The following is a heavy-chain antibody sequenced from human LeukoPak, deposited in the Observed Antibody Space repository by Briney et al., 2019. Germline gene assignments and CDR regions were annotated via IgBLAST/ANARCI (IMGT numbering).Heavy chain of an antibody. CDR1: GLTFGSQG. Sequence: GGSLRLSCAVSGLTFGSQGMSWVRQAPGKGLEWVSSISNSGASTYYADSVKGRFTISRDNAKNSLYLQMNSLRAEDTAVYYCAELGITMIGGVWGKGTTVTISS. CDR2: ISNSGAST. V-gene: IGHV3-21*01. J-gene: IGHJ6*04. CDR3: AELGITMIGGV. D-gene: IGHD3-10*02.